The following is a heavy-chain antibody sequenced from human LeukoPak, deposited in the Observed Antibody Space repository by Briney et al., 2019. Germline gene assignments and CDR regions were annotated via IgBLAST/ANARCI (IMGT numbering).Heavy chain of an antibody. CDR2: ISAYNGNT. J-gene: IGHJ4*02. CDR1: GYTFTSYG. D-gene: IGHD3-9*01. CDR3: ARGDVGVLRYFDWLYYFDY. V-gene: IGHV1-18*01. Sequence: VASVKVSCKASGYTFTSYGISWVRQAPGQGLEWMGWISAYNGNTNYAQKLQGRVTMTTDASTSTAYMELRSLRSDDTAVYYCARGDVGVLRYFDWLYYFDYWGQGTLVTVSS.